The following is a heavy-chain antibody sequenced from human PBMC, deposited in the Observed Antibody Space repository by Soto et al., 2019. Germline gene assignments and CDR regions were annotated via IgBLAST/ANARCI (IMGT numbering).Heavy chain of an antibody. CDR2: IIPIFGTA. Sequence: ASVKVSCKASGGTFSRYAISWVRQAPGQGLEWMGGIIPIFGTANYAQKFQGRVTITADKSTSTAYMELSSLRSEDTAVYYCASIEQQGSVKKSQKFDPWGQGSLVTVSS. CDR1: GGTFSRYA. J-gene: IGHJ5*02. D-gene: IGHD6-13*01. CDR3: ASIEQQGSVKKSQKFDP. V-gene: IGHV1-69*06.